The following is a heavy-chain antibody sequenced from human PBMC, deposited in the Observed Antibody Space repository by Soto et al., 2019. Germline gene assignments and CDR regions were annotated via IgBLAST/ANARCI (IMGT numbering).Heavy chain of an antibody. CDR2: IYYSGST. J-gene: IGHJ6*02. CDR3: ATLTMVRGALWYYYGMDV. D-gene: IGHD3-10*01. CDR1: GGSISSGGYY. Sequence: QVQLQESGPGLVKPSQTLSLTCTVSGGSISSGGYYWSWIRQHPGKGLEWIGYIYYSGSTHYNPSLKGRVTISVDTSKNQFSLKLSSVTAADTAVYYCATLTMVRGALWYYYGMDVWGQGTTVTVSS. V-gene: IGHV4-31*03.